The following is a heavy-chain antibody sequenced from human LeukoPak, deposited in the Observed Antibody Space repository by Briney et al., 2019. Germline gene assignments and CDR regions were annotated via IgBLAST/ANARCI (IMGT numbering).Heavy chain of an antibody. CDR3: ARVKSGYSYGLFDY. D-gene: IGHD5-18*01. V-gene: IGHV1-69*01. CDR1: GGTFSSYA. Sequence: GSSVKVSCKASGGTFSSYATSWVRQAPGQGLEWMGGIIPIFGTANYAQKFQGRVTITADESTSTAYMELSSLRSEDTAVYYCARVKSGYSYGLFDYWGQGTLATVSS. J-gene: IGHJ4*02. CDR2: IIPIFGTA.